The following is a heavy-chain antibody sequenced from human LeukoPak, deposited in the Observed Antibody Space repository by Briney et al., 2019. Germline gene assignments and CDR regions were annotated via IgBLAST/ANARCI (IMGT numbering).Heavy chain of an antibody. CDR3: VSVGMTSIWSYLRFDP. D-gene: IGHD1-26*01. V-gene: IGHV3-64D*08. CDR1: GFTFSTNS. Sequence: GGSLRLSCSASGFTFSTNSMRGVRQAPGKGLEFVSAITSNGGSTYYADSVKGRFTISRDNSKNTLYLQMSSLRAEDTAVYYCVSVGMTSIWSYLRFDPRGQGTLVSVSS. J-gene: IGHJ5*02. CDR2: ITSNGGST.